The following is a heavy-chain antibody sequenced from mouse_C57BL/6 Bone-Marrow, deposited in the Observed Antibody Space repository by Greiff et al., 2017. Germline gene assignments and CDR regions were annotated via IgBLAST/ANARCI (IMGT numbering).Heavy chain of an antibody. Sequence: EVQLQQSGPELVKPGASVKISCKVSGYTFTDYYMHWVKQSHGKSLEWIGYITPNNGGTSYNQKFKGKATLTVDKSSSPAYMELRSLTSEDAAVYYCARRGTAQAFYSFDYWGQGTTLTVSS. CDR1: GYTFTDYY. J-gene: IGHJ2*01. D-gene: IGHD3-2*02. CDR3: ARRGTAQAFYSFDY. V-gene: IGHV1-26*01. CDR2: ITPNNGGT.